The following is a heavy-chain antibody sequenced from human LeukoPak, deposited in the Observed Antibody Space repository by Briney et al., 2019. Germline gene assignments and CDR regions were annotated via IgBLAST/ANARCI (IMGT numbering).Heavy chain of an antibody. D-gene: IGHD3-10*01. CDR3: AKHITMVRGVFDY. CDR1: GFTFSSYA. Sequence: PGGSLRLSCAASGFTFSSYAMSWVRQAPGKGLEWVSAISGGGGSTYYADSVKGRFTISRDNSKNTLYLQMNSLRAEDTAVYYCAKHITMVRGVFDYWGQGTLVTVSS. CDR2: ISGGGGST. J-gene: IGHJ4*02. V-gene: IGHV3-23*01.